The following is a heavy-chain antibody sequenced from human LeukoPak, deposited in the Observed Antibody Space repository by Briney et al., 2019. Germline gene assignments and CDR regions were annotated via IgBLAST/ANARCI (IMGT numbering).Heavy chain of an antibody. J-gene: IGHJ3*02. V-gene: IGHV3-30*02. Sequence: GGSLRLSCVASGFILSDFGMHWVRQAPGKGLEWVAFIRYDGSNKYYADSVKGRFTISRDNSKNTLYLQMNSLRAEDTAVYYCAKGSNKYFSSGRGAFDIWGQGTMVTVSS. CDR1: GFILSDFG. CDR3: AKGSNKYFSSGRGAFDI. CDR2: IRYDGSNK. D-gene: IGHD6-19*01.